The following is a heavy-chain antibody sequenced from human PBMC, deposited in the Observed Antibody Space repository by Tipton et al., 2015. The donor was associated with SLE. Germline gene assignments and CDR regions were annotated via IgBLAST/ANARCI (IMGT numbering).Heavy chain of an antibody. D-gene: IGHD5-18*01. CDR2: IYYSGST. J-gene: IGHJ6*03. Sequence: TLSLTCTVSGGSISNYYWSWIRQPAGKGLEWIGYIYYSGSTNYNPSLKSRVTISVDTSKNQFSLKLSSVTAADTAVYYCARGRGSYGGYYYYYYMDVWGKGTTVTVSS. CDR3: ARGRGSYGGYYYYYYMDV. CDR1: GGSISNYY. V-gene: IGHV4-59*01.